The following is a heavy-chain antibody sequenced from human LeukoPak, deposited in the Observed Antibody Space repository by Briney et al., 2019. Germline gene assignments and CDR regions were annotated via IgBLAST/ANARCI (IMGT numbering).Heavy chain of an antibody. CDR2: INPNSGGT. CDR1: GYTFTSYY. D-gene: IGHD6-19*01. J-gene: IGHJ4*01. CDR3: ARDVTGDYSNAWDWQSYYFDY. Sequence: ASVKVSCKASGYTFTSYYMHWVRQAPGQGLEWMGWINPNSGGTNYAQKFQGRVTMTRDTSISTAYMELSRLTSEDMAVYYCARDVTGDYSNAWDWQSYYFDYWGHGTLVTVSS. V-gene: IGHV1-2*02.